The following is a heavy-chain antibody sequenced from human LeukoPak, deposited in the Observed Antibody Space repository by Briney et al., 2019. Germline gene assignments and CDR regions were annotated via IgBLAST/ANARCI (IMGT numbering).Heavy chain of an antibody. V-gene: IGHV3-23*01. D-gene: IGHD2-8*01. Sequence: TGGSLRLSCAASGFTFSSYALTWVRQAPGKGLEWVSTISGSGDNTFYADSVRGRFTISRDNSKNALYLQMNSLRAEDTAEYYCAKDLGVAPWGQGTLVTVSS. CDR2: ISGSGDNT. CDR1: GFTFSSYA. CDR3: AKDLGVAP. J-gene: IGHJ5*02.